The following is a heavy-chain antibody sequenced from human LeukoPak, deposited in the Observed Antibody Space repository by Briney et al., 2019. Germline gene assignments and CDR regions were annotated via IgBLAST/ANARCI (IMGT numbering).Heavy chain of an antibody. D-gene: IGHD1-26*01. CDR1: GGTFSSYT. J-gene: IGHJ4*02. CDR3: ARDSGGSYYRSTPY. CDR2: IIPILGIA. V-gene: IGHV1-69*04. Sequence: SVKVSCKASGGTFSSYTISWVRQAPGQGLEWMGRIIPILGIANYAHKFQGRVTTTADKSTSTAYMELSSLRSEDTAVYYCARDSGGSYYRSTPYWGQGTLVTVSS.